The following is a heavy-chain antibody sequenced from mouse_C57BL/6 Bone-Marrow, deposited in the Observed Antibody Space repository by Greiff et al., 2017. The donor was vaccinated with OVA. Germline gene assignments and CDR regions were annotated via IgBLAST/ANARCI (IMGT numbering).Heavy chain of an antibody. Sequence: EVKLMESGGGLVQPGGSLKLSCAASGFTFSDYYMYWVRQTPEKRLEWVAYISNGGGSTYYPDTVKGRFTISRDNAKNTLYLQMSRLKSEDTAMYYCARQNYDYSAWFAYWGQGTLVTVSA. D-gene: IGHD2-4*01. CDR1: GFTFSDYY. J-gene: IGHJ3*01. CDR3: ARQNYDYSAWFAY. V-gene: IGHV5-12*01. CDR2: ISNGGGST.